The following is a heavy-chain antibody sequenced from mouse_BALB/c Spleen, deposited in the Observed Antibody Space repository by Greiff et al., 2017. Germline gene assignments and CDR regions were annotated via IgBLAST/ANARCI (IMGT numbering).Heavy chain of an antibody. CDR3: VRQHYDGYVDY. V-gene: IGHV10-1*02. Sequence: EVKLVESGGGLVQPKGSLKLSCAASGFTFNTYAMNWVRQAPGKGLEWVARIRSKSNNYATYYADSVKDRFTISRDDSQSMLYLQMNNLKTEDTAMDYCVRQHYDGYVDYWGQGTTLTVSS. D-gene: IGHD1-2*01. CDR1: GFTFNTYA. J-gene: IGHJ2*01. CDR2: IRSKSNNYAT.